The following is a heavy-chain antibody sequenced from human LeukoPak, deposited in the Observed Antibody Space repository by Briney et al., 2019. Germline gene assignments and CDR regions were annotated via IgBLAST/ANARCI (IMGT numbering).Heavy chain of an antibody. Sequence: RGSLRLSCAASGFTFSSYAMSWVRQAPGKGLEWVSAISGSGGSTYYADSVKGRFTISRDNSKNTLYLQMNSLRAEDTAVYYCARDLATAATADRAFDIWGQGTMVTVSS. CDR3: ARDLATAATADRAFDI. CDR2: ISGSGGST. D-gene: IGHD6-13*01. V-gene: IGHV3-23*01. J-gene: IGHJ3*02. CDR1: GFTFSSYA.